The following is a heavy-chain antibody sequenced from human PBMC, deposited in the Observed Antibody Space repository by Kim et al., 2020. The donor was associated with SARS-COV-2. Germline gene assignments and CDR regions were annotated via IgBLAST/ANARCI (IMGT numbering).Heavy chain of an antibody. Sequence: GGSLRLSCAASGFTFSSYSMNWVRQAPGKGLEWVSSISSSSSYIYYADSVKGRFTISRDNAKNSLYLQMNSLRAEDTAVYYCARVLEDILVVPATGWDYWGQGTLVTVSS. CDR3: ARVLEDILVVPATGWDY. CDR1: GFTFSSYS. CDR2: ISSSSSYI. V-gene: IGHV3-21*01. J-gene: IGHJ4*02. D-gene: IGHD2-2*01.